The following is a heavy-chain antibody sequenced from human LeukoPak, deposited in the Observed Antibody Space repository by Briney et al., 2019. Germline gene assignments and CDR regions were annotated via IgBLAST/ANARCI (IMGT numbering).Heavy chain of an antibody. V-gene: IGHV3-23*01. Sequence: GGSLRLSCAASGFTFSSYAMSWVRQAPGKGLEWVSAISGSGGSTYYADSVKGRFTISRDNSRNTLYLQMNSLRAEDTAVYYCAKMRAYDYYGSGSLFDYWGQGTLVTVSS. J-gene: IGHJ4*02. CDR1: GFTFSSYA. D-gene: IGHD3-10*01. CDR3: AKMRAYDYYGSGSLFDY. CDR2: ISGSGGST.